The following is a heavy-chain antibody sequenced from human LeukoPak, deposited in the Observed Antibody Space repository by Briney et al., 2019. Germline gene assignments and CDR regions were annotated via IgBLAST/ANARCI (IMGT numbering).Heavy chain of an antibody. V-gene: IGHV3-30*18. J-gene: IGHJ4*02. CDR3: TKDDRFFGSYSDS. Sequence: GGALRLSCAASGFSFTKFAMHWIRQSPGKGLEWVATVLSDEDSQYYADSVKGRFSISRDTSTSILDLQMNSLRPEDTAVYYCTKDDRFFGSYSDSWGQGTLVTVSS. D-gene: IGHD3-3*01. CDR1: GFSFTKFA. CDR2: VLSDEDSQ.